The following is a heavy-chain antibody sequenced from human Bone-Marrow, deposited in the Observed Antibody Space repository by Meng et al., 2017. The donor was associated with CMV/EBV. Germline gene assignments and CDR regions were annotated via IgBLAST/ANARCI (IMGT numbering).Heavy chain of an antibody. CDR3: ARSILVVPAARGFDP. V-gene: IGHV3-30*02. Sequence: GESLRLSCAPSGFTFSSYGMHWVRQAPGKGLEWVAFIRYDGSNKYYADSVKGRFTISRDNSKNTLYLQMNSLRAEDTAVYYCARSILVVPAARGFDPWGQGTLVTVSS. D-gene: IGHD2-2*01. CDR2: IRYDGSNK. J-gene: IGHJ5*02. CDR1: GFTFSSYG.